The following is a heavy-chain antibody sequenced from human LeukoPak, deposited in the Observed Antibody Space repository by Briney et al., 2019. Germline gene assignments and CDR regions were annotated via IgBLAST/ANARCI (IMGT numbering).Heavy chain of an antibody. V-gene: IGHV3-53*01. J-gene: IGHJ4*02. D-gene: IGHD4-17*01. CDR3: GKGGIYGDSGDY. CDR1: GPIVSTNY. Sequence: GGSLRLSCAVSGPIVSTNYMSWVRQAPGKGLEWVSVIYSGGSTYYADSVKGRFTISRDNSKNTLYLQMNSLRVEDTALYFCGKGGIYGDSGDYWGQGILVIVSS. CDR2: IYSGGST.